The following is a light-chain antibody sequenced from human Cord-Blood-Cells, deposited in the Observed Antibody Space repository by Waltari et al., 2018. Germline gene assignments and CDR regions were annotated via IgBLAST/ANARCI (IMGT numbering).Light chain of an antibody. J-gene: IGKJ1*01. Sequence: EIVLTQSPGTLSLSPGERATLYCRASQSVSSSYLAWYQQKPGQAPRLLIYGASSRDTGIPDRFSGSGSGTDFTLTISRLEPEDFAVYYCQQYGSSPWTFGQGTKVEIK. CDR3: QQYGSSPWT. CDR2: GAS. V-gene: IGKV3-20*01. CDR1: QSVSSSY.